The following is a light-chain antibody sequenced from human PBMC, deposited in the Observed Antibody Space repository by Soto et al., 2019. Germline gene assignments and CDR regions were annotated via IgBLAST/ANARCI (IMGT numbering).Light chain of an antibody. CDR1: SSDVGGYNY. V-gene: IGLV2-14*01. Sequence: QRVLTHLVSGTRSAVRSIPIFRTETSSDVGGYNYVSWYQQHPGKAPKLVIYDVSNRPSGVSNRFSGSKSGNTASLTISGLQAEDEADYYCNSYTSSSTYVFGAGTKVTV. CDR3: NSYTSSSTYV. CDR2: DVS. J-gene: IGLJ1*01.